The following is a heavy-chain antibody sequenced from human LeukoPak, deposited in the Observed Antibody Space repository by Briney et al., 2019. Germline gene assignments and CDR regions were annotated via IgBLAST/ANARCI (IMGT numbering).Heavy chain of an antibody. CDR3: ARDQSEGYCTNGVCGIFDY. V-gene: IGHV3-30-3*01. CDR1: GFVFSSFT. J-gene: IGHJ4*02. CDR2: ISYDGSNK. D-gene: IGHD2-8*01. Sequence: PGKSLRLSCTPSGFVFSSFTMHWVRQAPGKGLEWVAVISYDGSNKYYADSVKGRFTISRDNSKNTLYLQMNSLRAEDTAVYYCARDQSEGYCTNGVCGIFDYWGQGTLVTVSS.